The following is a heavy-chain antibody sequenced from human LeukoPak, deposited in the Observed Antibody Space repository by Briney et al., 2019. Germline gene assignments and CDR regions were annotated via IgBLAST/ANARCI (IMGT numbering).Heavy chain of an antibody. D-gene: IGHD2-2*01. Sequence: PSETLSLTCAVYGGSFSGYYWSWIRQPPGKGLEWIGEINHSGSTNYNPSLKSRVTISVDTSKNQFSLKLSSVTAADTAVYYCARHGSSRTYYYYMDVWGKGTTVTISS. J-gene: IGHJ6*03. V-gene: IGHV4-34*01. CDR2: INHSGST. CDR3: ARHGSSRTYYYYMDV. CDR1: GGSFSGYY.